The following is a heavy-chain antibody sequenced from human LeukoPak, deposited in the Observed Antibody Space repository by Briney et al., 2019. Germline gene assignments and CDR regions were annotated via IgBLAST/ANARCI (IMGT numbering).Heavy chain of an antibody. CDR3: SRLAVTTPGY. V-gene: IGHV4-59*01. D-gene: IGHD4-17*01. Sequence: SETLSLTCTVSGVSISSYYWSWVRQPPGKGLEWVGYIYYSGSTNYTDSLKSRVTISVDTSKNQFSLKLSSVTAADTAVDYCSRLAVTTPGYWGQGTLVTVSS. CDR1: GVSISSYY. CDR2: IYYSGST. J-gene: IGHJ4*02.